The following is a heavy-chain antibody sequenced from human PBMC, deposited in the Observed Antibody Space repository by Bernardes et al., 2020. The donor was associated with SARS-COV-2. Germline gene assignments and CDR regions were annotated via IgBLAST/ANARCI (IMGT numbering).Heavy chain of an antibody. CDR2: INNGNGQA. CDR3: ARGEHSGAWLTDC. J-gene: IGHJ4*02. D-gene: IGHD1-26*01. CDR1: GYNFRDHS. V-gene: IGHV1-3*04. Sequence: ASVKVSCKASGYNFRDHSIHWVRQAPGQRLEWMGWINNGNGQAEYSQKFRGRVTISRDTSASTAYMEMSGLRSEETAVYYCARGEHSGAWLTDCWGQGSLVTVSS.